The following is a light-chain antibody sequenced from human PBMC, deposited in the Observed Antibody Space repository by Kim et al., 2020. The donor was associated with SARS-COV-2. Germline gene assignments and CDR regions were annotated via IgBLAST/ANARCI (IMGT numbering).Light chain of an antibody. CDR1: QDISNS. CDR2: AAS. Sequence: DIHMPQSPSAVSASVGDRLTITCRASQDISNSLAWFQQRPGKVPRRLIYAASSLQSGVPSRFSGSGSGTEFTLTISRLQPEDFATYNCLPHRNYPITFGGGTRVDIK. J-gene: IGKJ4*01. V-gene: IGKV1-17*03. CDR3: LPHRNYPIT.